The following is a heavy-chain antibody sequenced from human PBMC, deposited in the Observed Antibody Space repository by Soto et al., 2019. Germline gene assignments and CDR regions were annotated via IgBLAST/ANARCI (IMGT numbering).Heavy chain of an antibody. J-gene: IGHJ5*02. CDR2: LNYDGSTT. D-gene: IGHD6-19*01. CDR3: ARAGTGWYWFDP. Sequence: EVQLVESGGGLVQPGGSLRLSCAASGFTFSSYWMHWVRQVPGKGLVWVARLNYDGSTTTYADSVTGRITISRDNARNTLYLQMNSLRAEDSGVYYCARAGTGWYWFDPWGQGTLITVSS. CDR1: GFTFSSYW. V-gene: IGHV3-74*01.